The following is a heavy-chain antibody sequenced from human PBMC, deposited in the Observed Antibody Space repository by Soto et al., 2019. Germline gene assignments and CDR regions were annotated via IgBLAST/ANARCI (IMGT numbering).Heavy chain of an antibody. CDR3: AKEGPADYDSSGYLDY. J-gene: IGHJ4*02. CDR1: GGSISSGTYY. Sequence: PSQTQSLTCTVSGGSISSGTYYWSWIRQHPGKGLEWIGYIYYSGSTYYNPSLKGRVTISVDTSKNQFSLKLSSVTAADTAVYYCAKEGPADYDSSGYLDYWGQGTLVTVSS. CDR2: IYYSGST. D-gene: IGHD3-22*01. V-gene: IGHV4-31*03.